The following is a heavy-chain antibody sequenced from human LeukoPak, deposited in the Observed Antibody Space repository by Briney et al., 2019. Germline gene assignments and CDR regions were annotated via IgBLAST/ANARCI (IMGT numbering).Heavy chain of an antibody. J-gene: IGHJ4*02. D-gene: IGHD2-21*02. CDR2: ISSSSSYI. Sequence: GGSLRLSCAASGFTFSSYEMNWVRQAPGKGLEWVSSISSSSSYIYYADSVKGRFTISRDNAKNSLYLQMNSLRAEDTAVYYCARGSDWTASLDYWGQGTLVTVSS. CDR3: ARGSDWTASLDY. CDR1: GFTFSSYE. V-gene: IGHV3-21*01.